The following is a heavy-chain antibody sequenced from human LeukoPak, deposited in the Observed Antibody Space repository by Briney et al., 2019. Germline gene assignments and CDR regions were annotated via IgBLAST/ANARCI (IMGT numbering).Heavy chain of an antibody. Sequence: GGSLRLSCAASGFTFSDYYMSWIRQAPGKGLEWVSYISSSGNTIYYADSVKGRFTISRDNAKNSLYLQMNSLRAEDTAVYYCARVLRAAAGTLSHWGQGTLVTVFS. J-gene: IGHJ4*02. D-gene: IGHD6-13*01. V-gene: IGHV3-11*04. CDR3: ARVLRAAAGTLSH. CDR1: GFTFSDYY. CDR2: ISSSGNTI.